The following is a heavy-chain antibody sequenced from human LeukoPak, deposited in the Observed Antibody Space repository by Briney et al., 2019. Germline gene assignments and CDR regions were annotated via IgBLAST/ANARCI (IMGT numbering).Heavy chain of an antibody. Sequence: SETLSLTCAVYGGSFSGYYWSWIRQPPGKGLEWIEEINHSGSTNYNPSLKSRVTISVDTSKNQFSLKLSSVTAADTAVYYCAREGVRGGLYYFDYWGQGTLVTVSS. D-gene: IGHD3-10*01. V-gene: IGHV4-34*01. CDR2: INHSGST. J-gene: IGHJ4*02. CDR3: AREGVRGGLYYFDY. CDR1: GGSFSGYY.